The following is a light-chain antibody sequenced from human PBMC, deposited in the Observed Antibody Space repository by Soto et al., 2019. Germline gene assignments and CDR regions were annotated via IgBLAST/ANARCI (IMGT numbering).Light chain of an antibody. CDR1: QTISVY. Sequence: DIQMTQSPSSLSASVGDTVTITCRASQTISVYLNWYQQIPGKAPKLLIYTASTLQTGVPSRFSGSGTGTDFALTIRSPQPEDFATYYRQRSFSTTQYYVGGGTPQLTFGGGTRVEIK. CDR2: TAS. CDR3: QRSFSTTQYYVGGGTPQLT. V-gene: IGKV1-39*01. J-gene: IGKJ4*01.